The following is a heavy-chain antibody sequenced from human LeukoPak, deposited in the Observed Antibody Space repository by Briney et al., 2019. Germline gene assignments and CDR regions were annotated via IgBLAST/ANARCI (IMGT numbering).Heavy chain of an antibody. J-gene: IGHJ4*02. CDR1: GYTFTSYG. D-gene: IGHD5-12*01. Sequence: GASVKVSCKASGYTFTSYGISWVRQAPGQGLEWMGWISAYNGNTNYAQKLQGRVTMTTDTSTSTAYMELRSLRSDDTAVYYCARDPSWRGYDHALFDYWGQGTLVTVSS. V-gene: IGHV1-18*01. CDR3: ARDPSWRGYDHALFDY. CDR2: ISAYNGNT.